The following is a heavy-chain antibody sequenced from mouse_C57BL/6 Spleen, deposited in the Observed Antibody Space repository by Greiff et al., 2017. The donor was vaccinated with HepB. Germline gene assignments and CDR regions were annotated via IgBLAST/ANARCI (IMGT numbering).Heavy chain of an antibody. D-gene: IGHD2-5*01. CDR1: GYTFTSCW. CDR3: ASYYSNYEGAY. Sequence: VQLQQPGAELVKPGASVKMSCKASGYTFTSCWITWVKQRPGQGLEWIGDIYPGSGSTNYNEKFKSKATLTVDTSSSTAYMQLSSLTSEDSAVYYCASYYSNYEGAYWGQGTLVTVSA. CDR2: IYPGSGST. V-gene: IGHV1-55*01. J-gene: IGHJ3*01.